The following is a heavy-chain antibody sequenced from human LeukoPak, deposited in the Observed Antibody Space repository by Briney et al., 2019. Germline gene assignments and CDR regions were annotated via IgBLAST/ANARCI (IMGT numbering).Heavy chain of an antibody. D-gene: IGHD3-3*01. Sequence: PSETLSLTCTVSGGSISPYYWSWIRQPPGKGLEWIGYIYYSGSGGTNHNPSLKSRVTISVDTSKNQFSLKLSSVTAADTAVYYCARDFTIFGVVMGFDYWGQGTLVTVSS. J-gene: IGHJ4*02. CDR1: GGSISPYY. CDR2: IYYSGSGGT. CDR3: ARDFTIFGVVMGFDY. V-gene: IGHV4-59*12.